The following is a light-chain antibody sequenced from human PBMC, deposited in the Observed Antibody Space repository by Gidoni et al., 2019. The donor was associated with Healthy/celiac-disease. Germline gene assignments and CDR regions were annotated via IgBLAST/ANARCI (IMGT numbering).Light chain of an antibody. J-gene: IGKJ1*01. V-gene: IGKV1-5*01. CDR2: DAS. CDR1: QSISSW. Sequence: DIQMTQSPSTLSASVGDRVTITCRASQSISSWLAWYQQNPGKAPKLLIYDASSLESGVPSRFSGSGSGTEFTLTISSLQPADFATYYCQQYNSYSFGQGTKVEIK. CDR3: QQYNSYS.